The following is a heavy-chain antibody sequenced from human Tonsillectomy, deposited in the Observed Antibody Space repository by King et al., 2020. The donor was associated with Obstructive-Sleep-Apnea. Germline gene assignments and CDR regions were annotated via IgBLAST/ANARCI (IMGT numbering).Heavy chain of an antibody. CDR1: GGSISSYY. CDR3: ARVAEKTLDY. J-gene: IGHJ4*02. D-gene: IGHD1-14*01. V-gene: IGHV4-59*01. Sequence: QLQESGPGLVKPSETLSLTCTVSGGSISSYYWSWIRQPPGKGLEWIGHIYNSGTPNNNRSLKSRAAISIETAKNQCSLKLSSLTAADTAVCYCARVAEKTLDYWGQGTLVTVSS. CDR2: IYNSGTP.